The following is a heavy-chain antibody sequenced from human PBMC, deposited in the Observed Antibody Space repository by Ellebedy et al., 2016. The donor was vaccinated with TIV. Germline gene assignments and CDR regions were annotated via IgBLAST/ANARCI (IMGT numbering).Heavy chain of an antibody. V-gene: IGHV1-69*13. CDR3: ANYRDFGPAQYFYYGIDV. CDR1: GGSFSSYT. J-gene: IGHJ6*02. CDR2: IVPLFGSP. D-gene: IGHD4-17*01. Sequence: SVKVSXXASGGSFSSYTFSWVRQAPGQGLEWMGGIVPLFGSPNYAQKFQGRVTMTADESTSTVFMELNNLRSEDTAIYSCANYRDFGPAQYFYYGIDVWGQGTTVTVAS.